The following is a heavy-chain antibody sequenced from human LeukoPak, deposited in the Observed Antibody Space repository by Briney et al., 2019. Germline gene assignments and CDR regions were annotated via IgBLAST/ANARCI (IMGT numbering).Heavy chain of an antibody. Sequence: ASVKVSCKVSGYTFTSYGISWVRQAPGQGLEWMGWISAYNGNTNYAQKLQGRVTMTTDTSTSTAYMELRSLRSDDTAVYYCARDHSTGGPFGYWGQGTLVTVSS. V-gene: IGHV1-18*01. CDR3: ARDHSTGGPFGY. J-gene: IGHJ4*02. CDR1: GYTFTSYG. CDR2: ISAYNGNT. D-gene: IGHD6-25*01.